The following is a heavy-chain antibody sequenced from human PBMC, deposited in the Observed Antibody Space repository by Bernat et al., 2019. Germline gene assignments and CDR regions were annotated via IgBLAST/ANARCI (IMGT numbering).Heavy chain of an antibody. CDR1: GYTFTGYY. D-gene: IGHD3-9*01. CDR2: INPNSGGT. Sequence: QVQLVQSGAEVKKPGASVKVSCKASGYTFTGYYMHWVRQAPGQGLEWMGWINPNSGGTNYAQKFQGWVTMTRDTSINTAYMELSRLRSDDTAVYYCARGGVLRYFDWLFYFDYWGQGTLVTVSS. V-gene: IGHV1-2*04. CDR3: ARGGVLRYFDWLFYFDY. J-gene: IGHJ4*02.